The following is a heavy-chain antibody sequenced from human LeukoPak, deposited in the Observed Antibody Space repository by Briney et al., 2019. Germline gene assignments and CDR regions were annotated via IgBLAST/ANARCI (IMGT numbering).Heavy chain of an antibody. CDR2: ISYDGSNK. D-gene: IGHD3-3*01. Sequence: GGSLRLSCAASGFTFSSYAMHWVRQAPGKGLEWVAVISYDGSNKYYADSVKGRFTISRDNSKNTLYLQMNSLRAEDTAVYYCARDQEERFLEWLLSASSPCFGYWGQGTLVTVSS. CDR3: ARDQEERFLEWLLSASSPCFGY. CDR1: GFTFSSYA. J-gene: IGHJ4*02. V-gene: IGHV3-30-3*01.